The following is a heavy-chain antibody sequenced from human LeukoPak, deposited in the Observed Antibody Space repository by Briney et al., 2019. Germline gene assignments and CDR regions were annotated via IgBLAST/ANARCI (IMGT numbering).Heavy chain of an antibody. V-gene: IGHV1-2*02. CDR1: GYTFTSYY. CDR2: INPNSGGT. J-gene: IGHJ4*02. D-gene: IGHD3-22*01. Sequence: GASVKVSCKASGYTFTSYYMHWVRQAPGQGLEWMGWINPNSGGTNYAQKFQGRVTMTRDTSISTAYMELSRLRSDDTAVYYCASTLRNYYDSSGYFDYWGQGTLVTVSS. CDR3: ASTLRNYYDSSGYFDY.